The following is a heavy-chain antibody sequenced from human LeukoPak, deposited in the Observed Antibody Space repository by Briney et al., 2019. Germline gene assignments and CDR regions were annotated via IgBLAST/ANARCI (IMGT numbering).Heavy chain of an antibody. CDR3: ARRREGATVASYYFDY. J-gene: IGHJ4*02. Sequence: GGALEIPWKGPGCPFTGYWIGWVRQVPGKGLEGMGRIYPGDSETRYSPSFQGQVTFSADKSISSAYLQWSSLKATDTAMYYCARRREGATVASYYFDYWGQGTLVTVAS. CDR1: GCPFTGYW. CDR2: IYPGDSET. V-gene: IGHV5-51*01. D-gene: IGHD4-17*01.